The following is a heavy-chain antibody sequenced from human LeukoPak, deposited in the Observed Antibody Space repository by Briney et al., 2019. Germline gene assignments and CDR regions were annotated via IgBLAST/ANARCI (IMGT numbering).Heavy chain of an antibody. J-gene: IGHJ4*02. CDR2: IYYSGST. Sequence: SETLSLTCTVSGGSIRSSYYYWGWIRQHPGKGLEWIGYIYYSGSTYYNPSLKSRVTISVDTSKNQFSLKLSSVTAADTAVYYCARAPDGGNSGGLDYWGQGTLVTVSS. CDR3: ARAPDGGNSGGLDY. D-gene: IGHD4-23*01. CDR1: GGSIRSSYYY. V-gene: IGHV4-31*03.